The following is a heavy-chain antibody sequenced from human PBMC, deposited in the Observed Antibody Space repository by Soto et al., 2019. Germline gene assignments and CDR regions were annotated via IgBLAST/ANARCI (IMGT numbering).Heavy chain of an antibody. J-gene: IGHJ4*02. V-gene: IGHV3-15*01. CDR1: GFTFNIAW. CDR2: IKSKTDGGTT. Sequence: GSLRLSCAASGFTFNIAWMSWVRQAPGKGLEWVGRIKSKTDGGTTDYAAPVKGRFTISRDDSKNTLYLQMNSLKTEDAAVYHCTTDDPINRYWGQGTLVTVSS. CDR3: TTDDPINRY.